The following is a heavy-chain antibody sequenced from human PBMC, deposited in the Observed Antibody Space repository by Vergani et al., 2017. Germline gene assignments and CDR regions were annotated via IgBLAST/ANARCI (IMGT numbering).Heavy chain of an antibody. J-gene: IGHJ3*02. CDR1: GFTFSSYS. CDR3: AREWELPNAFDI. CDR2: ISSSSSYI. D-gene: IGHD1-26*01. Sequence: EVQLVESGGGLVKPGGSLRLSCAASGFTFSSYSMNWVRQAPGKGLEWVSSISSSSSYIYYADSVKGRFTISRDNAKNSLYLQMNSLRAEDTAVYDCAREWELPNAFDIWGQGTMVTVSS. V-gene: IGHV3-21*01.